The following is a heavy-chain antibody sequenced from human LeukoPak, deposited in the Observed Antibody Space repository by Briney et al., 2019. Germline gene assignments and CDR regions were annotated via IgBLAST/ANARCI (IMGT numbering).Heavy chain of an antibody. J-gene: IGHJ5*02. V-gene: IGHV4-39*01. Sequence: SETLSLTCTVSGGSISSSSYYWGWIRQPPGKGLEWIGSIYYSGSTYYNPSLKSRVTISVDTSKNQFSLKLSSVTAADTAVYYCARSGIAVAEKRFDPWGQGTLVTVSS. CDR2: IYYSGST. CDR3: ARSGIAVAEKRFDP. CDR1: GGSISSSSYY. D-gene: IGHD6-19*01.